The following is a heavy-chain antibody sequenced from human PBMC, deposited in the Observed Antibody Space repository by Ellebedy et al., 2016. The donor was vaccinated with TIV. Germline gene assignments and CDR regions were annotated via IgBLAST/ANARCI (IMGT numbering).Heavy chain of an antibody. CDR1: GYTFSIYY. V-gene: IGHV1-46*04. Sequence: AASVKVSCKASGYTFSIYYIHWVRQAPGQGLEWMGIINPDIGSTTYAQKLQGRVTLTTDTSTSTAYMELRSLRSDDTAVYYCGRVGKYCSSFSCYEDSWGQGTLVTVSS. D-gene: IGHD2-2*01. J-gene: IGHJ4*02. CDR3: GRVGKYCSSFSCYEDS. CDR2: INPDIGST.